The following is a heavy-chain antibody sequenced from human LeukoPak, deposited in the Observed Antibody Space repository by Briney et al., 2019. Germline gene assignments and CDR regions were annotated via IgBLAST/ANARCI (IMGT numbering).Heavy chain of an antibody. CDR2: IIPIFGTA. D-gene: IGHD6-19*01. CDR1: GGTFSSYA. Sequence: VASVKVSCKASGGTFSSYAISWVRQAPGRGLEWMGGIIPIFGTANYAQKFQGRVTITADESTSTAYMELSRLRSDDTAVYYCASSIAVASGAFDIWGQGTMITVSS. CDR3: ASSIAVASGAFDI. J-gene: IGHJ3*02. V-gene: IGHV1-69*13.